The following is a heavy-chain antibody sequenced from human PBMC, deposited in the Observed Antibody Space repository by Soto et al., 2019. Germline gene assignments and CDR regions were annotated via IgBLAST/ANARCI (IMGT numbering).Heavy chain of an antibody. CDR2: IYYSGNT. J-gene: IGHJ4*02. CDR3: ASPTSQMATLDY. V-gene: IGHV4-30-4*01. D-gene: IGHD5-12*01. CDR1: GASISSDDYY. Sequence: SETLSLTCTVSGASISSDDYYWSWIRQPPGKGLEWIGYIYYSGNTYYNPSLQSRVTISVDTSKNQFSLKLSSVTAADTAVYYCASPTSQMATLDYWGQGTLVTVS.